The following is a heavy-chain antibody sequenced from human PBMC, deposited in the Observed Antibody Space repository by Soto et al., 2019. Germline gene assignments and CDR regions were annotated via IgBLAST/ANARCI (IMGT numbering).Heavy chain of an antibody. Sequence: ASVKLSFKASRYTFTTYFRRWSRQAPGQGLEWMGWISAYNGNTNYEQKLQGRLTMTTDTSTSTAYMELRSLRYDDTAVYYCARGLEQWLIRGYYYGMDVWGQGTTVTVSS. CDR2: ISAYNGNT. V-gene: IGHV1-18*04. CDR1: RYTFTTYF. CDR3: ARGLEQWLIRGYYYGMDV. J-gene: IGHJ6*02. D-gene: IGHD6-19*01.